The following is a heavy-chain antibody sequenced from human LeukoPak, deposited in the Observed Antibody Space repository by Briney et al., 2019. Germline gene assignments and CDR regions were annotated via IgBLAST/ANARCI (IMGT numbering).Heavy chain of an antibody. CDR3: ARDGVSVVPAEYLTFDY. J-gene: IGHJ4*02. Sequence: GGSLRLSCAASGFTFSSYWMSWVRQAPGKGLEWVANIKQDGSEKYYVDSVKGRFTGSRDNAKNSLYLQMNSLRAEDTAVYYCARDGVSVVPAEYLTFDYWGQGTLVTVSS. CDR1: GFTFSSYW. CDR2: IKQDGSEK. V-gene: IGHV3-7*01. D-gene: IGHD2-2*01.